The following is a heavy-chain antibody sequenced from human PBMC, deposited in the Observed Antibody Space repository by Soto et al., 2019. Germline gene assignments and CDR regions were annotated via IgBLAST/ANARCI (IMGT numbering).Heavy chain of an antibody. V-gene: IGHV3-74*01. J-gene: IGHJ3*02. CDR3: VRVDYGGYAGFIFQI. D-gene: IGHD4-17*01. CDR1: GFTFTSYW. CDR2: IHSDGVTT. Sequence: EEQLVESGGGLVQPGGSLTLSCAASGFTFTSYWMHWVRQAPGKGLLWVSRIHSDGVTTTYADSVKGRFTISRDNAKDTLYLQMNSLTAEDTAVYYCVRVDYGGYAGFIFQIWGQGTMVTVSS.